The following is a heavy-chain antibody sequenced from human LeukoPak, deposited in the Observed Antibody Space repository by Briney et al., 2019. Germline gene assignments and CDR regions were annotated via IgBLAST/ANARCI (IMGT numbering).Heavy chain of an antibody. J-gene: IGHJ4*02. CDR1: GYTFTGYY. CDR3: ARPPSTMVRGVMNY. D-gene: IGHD3-10*01. Sequence: ASVKVSCKASGYTFTGYYMHWVRQAPGQGLEWMGWINPNSGGTNYAQKFQGRVTMTRDTSISTAYMELSRLRSDDTAVYYCARPPSTMVRGVMNYWGQGTLVTVSS. CDR2: INPNSGGT. V-gene: IGHV1-2*02.